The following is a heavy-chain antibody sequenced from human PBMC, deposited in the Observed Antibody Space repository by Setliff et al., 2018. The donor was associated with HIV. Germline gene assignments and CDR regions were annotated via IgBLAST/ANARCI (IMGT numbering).Heavy chain of an antibody. D-gene: IGHD3-10*01. J-gene: IGHJ4*02. CDR3: ARAKSLVRGVNYFDY. CDR1: GGSISSSNYY. CDR2: IFYSGIT. V-gene: IGHV4-39*07. Sequence: SETLSLTCNVSGGSISSSNYYWGWIRQPPGKGLEWIGSIFYSGITYYNPSLKSRVTISVDTSKNQFSLKLNSVTAADTAVYYCARAKSLVRGVNYFDYWGQGTLVTVSS.